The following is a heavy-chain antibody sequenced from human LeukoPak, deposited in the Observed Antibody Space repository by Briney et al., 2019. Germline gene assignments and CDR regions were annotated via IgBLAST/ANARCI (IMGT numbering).Heavy chain of an antibody. V-gene: IGHV1-2*06. J-gene: IGHJ4*02. CDR1: GYTFTGYY. CDR2: INPNSGGT. Sequence: GASVKVSCKASGYTFTGYYMHWVRQAPGQGLEWMGRINPNSGGTNYAQKFQGRVTMTRDTSISTAYMELSRLRSDDTAVYYCARDRAIIVGATPGIGYWGQGTPVTVSS. CDR3: ARDRAIIVGATPGIGY. D-gene: IGHD1-26*01.